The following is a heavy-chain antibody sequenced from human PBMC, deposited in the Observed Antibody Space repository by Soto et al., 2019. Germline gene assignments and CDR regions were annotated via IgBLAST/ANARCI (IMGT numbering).Heavy chain of an antibody. D-gene: IGHD5-12*01. J-gene: IGHJ6*02. CDR2: INHSGST. V-gene: IGHV4-34*01. Sequence: SETLSLTCAVYGGSFSGYYWSWIRQPPGKGLEWIGEINHSGSTNYNPSLKSRVTISVDTSKNQFSLKLSSVTAADTAVYYCARVRGATIYWGRGGYGMDVWGQGTTVTVSS. CDR1: GGSFSGYY. CDR3: ARVRGATIYWGRGGYGMDV.